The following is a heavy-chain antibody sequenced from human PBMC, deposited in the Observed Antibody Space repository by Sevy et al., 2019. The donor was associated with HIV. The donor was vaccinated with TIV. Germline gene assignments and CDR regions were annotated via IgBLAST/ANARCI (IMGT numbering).Heavy chain of an antibody. V-gene: IGHV3-53*01. Sequence: GGSLRLSCVASGFTFRSYTMKRVRQAPGKGLEWVSVIYSGGSTYYADSVKGRFTISRDNSKNTLYLRMNSLRAEDTAVYYCSRGEDDYYDSSGYHLWGQGTLVTVSS. D-gene: IGHD3-22*01. CDR3: SRGEDDYYDSSGYHL. CDR2: IYSGGST. J-gene: IGHJ4*02. CDR1: GFTFRSYT.